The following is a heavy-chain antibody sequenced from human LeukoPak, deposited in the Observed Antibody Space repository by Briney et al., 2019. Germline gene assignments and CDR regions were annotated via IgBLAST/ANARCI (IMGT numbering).Heavy chain of an antibody. V-gene: IGHV4-34*01. CDR3: ARQREGYFDL. CDR2: INHSGST. J-gene: IGHJ2*01. Sequence: LEWIGEINHSGSTNYNPSLKSRVSISVVTSKNQFSLKLSSVTAADTAVYYCARQREGYFDLWGRGTRVTVSS.